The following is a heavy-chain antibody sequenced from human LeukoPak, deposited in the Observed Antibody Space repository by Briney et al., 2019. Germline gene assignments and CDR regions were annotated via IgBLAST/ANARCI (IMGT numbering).Heavy chain of an antibody. V-gene: IGHV4-59*01. Sequence: SETLSLTCTVSGGSISNYYWSWIRQPPGKGLEWIGYIYYSGSTNYNSSLKSRVTISVDTSKNQFSLKLSSVTAADTAVYYCARLRGGGSYGLVDYWGQGTLVTVSS. J-gene: IGHJ4*02. D-gene: IGHD5-18*01. CDR2: IYYSGST. CDR1: GGSISNYY. CDR3: ARLRGGGSYGLVDY.